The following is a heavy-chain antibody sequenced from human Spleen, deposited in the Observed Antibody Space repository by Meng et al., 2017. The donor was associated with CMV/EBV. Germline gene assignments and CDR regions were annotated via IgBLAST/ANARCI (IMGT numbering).Heavy chain of an antibody. CDR3: ARVYDSSGWGDY. Sequence: GGSLRLSCVASGFTFSRYRMNWVRQAPGKGLEWVSSISSSSSDRFYADSAKGRFTISRDNSKNTLYLQMNSLRAEDTAVYYCARVYDSSGWGDYWGQGTLVTVSS. CDR2: ISSSSSDR. V-gene: IGHV3-21*01. CDR1: GFTFSRYR. J-gene: IGHJ4*02. D-gene: IGHD3-22*01.